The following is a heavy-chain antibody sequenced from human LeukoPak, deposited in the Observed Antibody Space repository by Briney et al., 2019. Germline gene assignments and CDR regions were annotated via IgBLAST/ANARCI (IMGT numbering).Heavy chain of an antibody. CDR2: ISSDSSSI. V-gene: IGHV3-48*02. J-gene: IGHJ4*02. CDR3: ARDRGDYDYVWGSYRDEYYFDY. D-gene: IGHD3-16*02. Sequence: GGSLRLSCVASGFGFSFYSMNWVRQAPGKGLEWLSYISSDSSSIYDADSVKGRFTISRDNVKNSLYLQMNSLRDEDTAVYYCARDRGDYDYVWGSYRDEYYFDYWGQGTLVTVSS. CDR1: GFGFSFYS.